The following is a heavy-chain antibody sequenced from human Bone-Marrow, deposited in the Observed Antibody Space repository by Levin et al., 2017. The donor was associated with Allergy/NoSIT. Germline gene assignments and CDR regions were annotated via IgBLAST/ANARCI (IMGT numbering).Heavy chain of an antibody. Sequence: PGGSLRLSCAASGFTFSNYGMHWVRQAPGKGLEWVALMSYDGSNKFYADSVKGRFTISRDNSKNMLYLQMNGLRAEDTAVYYCAKSSGYDSNYFYYDMDVWGRGTTVTVSS. CDR1: GFTFSNYG. J-gene: IGHJ6*02. V-gene: IGHV3-30*18. D-gene: IGHD5-12*01. CDR2: MSYDGSNK. CDR3: AKSSGYDSNYFYYDMDV.